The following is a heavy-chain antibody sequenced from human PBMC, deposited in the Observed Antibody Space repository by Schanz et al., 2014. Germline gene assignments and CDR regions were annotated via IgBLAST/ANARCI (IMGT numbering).Heavy chain of an antibody. J-gene: IGHJ4*02. CDR2: IKGKTDGGTA. Sequence: VQLVESGGGLVKPGGSLRLSCATSGLTFTSAWMSWVRQAPGKGLEWVGRIKGKTDGGTADYAAPMKGRFTISRDDSKNTVYLQMSSLQTEDTPVYYCTADLWFGAVWGVWWGQGTLVTVSS. V-gene: IGHV3-15*01. CDR1: GLTFTSAW. CDR3: TADLWFGAVWGVW. D-gene: IGHD3-10*01.